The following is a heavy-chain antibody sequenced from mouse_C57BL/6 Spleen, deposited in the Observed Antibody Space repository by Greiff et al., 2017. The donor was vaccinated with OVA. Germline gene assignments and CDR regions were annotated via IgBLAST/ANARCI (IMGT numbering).Heavy chain of an antibody. CDR1: GYTFTSYW. D-gene: IGHD4-1*01. Sequence: VQLQQSGAELVKPGASVKLSCKASGYTFTSYWMQWVKQRPGQGLEWIGEIDPSDSYTNYNQKFKGKATLTVDTSSSTAYMQLSSLTSEDSAVYYCARRTGNGNYFDYWGQGTTLTVSS. CDR2: IDPSDSYT. V-gene: IGHV1-50*01. J-gene: IGHJ2*01. CDR3: ARRTGNGNYFDY.